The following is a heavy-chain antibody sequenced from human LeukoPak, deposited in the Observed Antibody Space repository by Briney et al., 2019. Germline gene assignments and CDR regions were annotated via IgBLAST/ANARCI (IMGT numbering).Heavy chain of an antibody. V-gene: IGHV1-69*06. CDR1: GYTFTSYE. J-gene: IGHJ4*02. CDR2: IIPMFGTA. D-gene: IGHD2-2*01. Sequence: SVKVSCKASGYTFTSYEISWVRQAPGQGLEWMAGIIPMFGTAKYAQKFQGRVTITADKSTSTAYMELSSLRSEDTAVYYCASGTTDIVVVPATLRNYYFDYWGQGTLVTVSS. CDR3: ASGTTDIVVVPATLRNYYFDY.